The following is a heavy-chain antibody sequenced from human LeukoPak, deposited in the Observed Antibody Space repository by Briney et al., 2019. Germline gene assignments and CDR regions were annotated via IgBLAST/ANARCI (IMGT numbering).Heavy chain of an antibody. J-gene: IGHJ5*02. CDR2: IYYSGST. V-gene: IGHV4-39*07. Sequence: PSETLSLTCTVSGGSISSSSYYWGWIRQPPGKGLEWIGSIYYSGSTYYNPSLKSRVTISVDTSKNQFSLKLSSVTAADTAVYYCARVSPSSWYPPNIDRWGQGTLVTVSS. CDR1: GGSISSSSYY. CDR3: ARVSPSSWYPPNIDR. D-gene: IGHD6-13*01.